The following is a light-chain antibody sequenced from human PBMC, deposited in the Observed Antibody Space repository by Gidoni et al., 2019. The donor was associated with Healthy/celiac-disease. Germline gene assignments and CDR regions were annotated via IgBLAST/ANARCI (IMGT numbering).Light chain of an antibody. CDR2: AS. V-gene: IGKV3-20*01. CDR3: QQYGSSPLT. CDR1: QSVSSSY. J-gene: IGKJ4*01. Sequence: EIVLTQSPGTLSLSPGERATLSCRASQSVSSSYLAWYQQKPGQAPHLCASSRATGIPDRFSGSGSGTDFTLTISRLEPEDFAVYYCQQYGSSPLTFGGGTKVEIK.